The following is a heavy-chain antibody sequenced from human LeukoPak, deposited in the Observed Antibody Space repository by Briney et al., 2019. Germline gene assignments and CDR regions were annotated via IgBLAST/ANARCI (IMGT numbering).Heavy chain of an antibody. J-gene: IGHJ4*02. CDR3: AKSHYYDSSGYYGDVGIDY. CDR2: ISGSGGST. Sequence: GGSLRLSCAASGFTFSSYAMSWVRQAPGKGLEWVSAISGSGGSTYYADSVKDRFTISRDNSKNTLYLQMNSLRAEDTAVYYCAKSHYYDSSGYYGDVGIDYWGQGTLVTVSS. V-gene: IGHV3-23*01. D-gene: IGHD3-22*01. CDR1: GFTFSSYA.